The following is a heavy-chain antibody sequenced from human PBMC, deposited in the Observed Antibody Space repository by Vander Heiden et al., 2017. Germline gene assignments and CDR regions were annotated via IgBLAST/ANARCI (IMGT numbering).Heavy chain of an antibody. CDR1: GGSMSGYY. CDR2: IFASGET. Sequence: QVQLQESGPGLVRPSETLSPRCSGYGGSMSGYYWVWIRQPAGKGLEWIGRIFASGETRYNPSLKSRVTMSVDRPKKQFSLELNSVTAADTGVYFCARAREYGDYCDYWGQGTLVAVSS. D-gene: IGHD2-8*01. V-gene: IGHV4-4*07. CDR3: ARAREYGDYCDY. J-gene: IGHJ4*02.